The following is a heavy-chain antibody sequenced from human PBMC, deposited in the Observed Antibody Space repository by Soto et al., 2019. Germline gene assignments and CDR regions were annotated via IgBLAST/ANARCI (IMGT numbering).Heavy chain of an antibody. CDR2: ISSGGSFT. V-gene: IGHV3-11*05. J-gene: IGHJ4*02. CDR1: GFIFSDYY. CDR3: WRIRRSMSSLGFDY. Sequence: QVQLVESGGGLVKPGGSLRLSCAVSGFIFSDYYMTWIRQAPGKGLEWVSYISSGGSFTSYADSVKGRFTISRDSANPSLDQNMNRLRAEDTAVYYFWRIRRSMSSLGFDYWGQGTLVTVSS.